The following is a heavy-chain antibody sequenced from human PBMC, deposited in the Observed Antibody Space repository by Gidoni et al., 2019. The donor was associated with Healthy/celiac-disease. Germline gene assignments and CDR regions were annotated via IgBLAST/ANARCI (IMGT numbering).Heavy chain of an antibody. CDR1: GFTFSSYA. CDR3: AREDPYYYDSSGSLI. CDR2: ISYDGSNK. D-gene: IGHD3-22*01. J-gene: IGHJ3*02. V-gene: IGHV3-30-3*01. Sequence: QLVESGGGVVQPGRSLRLSCAASGFTFSSYAMHWVRQAPGKGLEWVAVISYDGSNKYYADSVKGRFTISRDNSKNTLYLQMNSLRAEDTAVYYCAREDPYYYDSSGSLIWGQGTMVTVSS.